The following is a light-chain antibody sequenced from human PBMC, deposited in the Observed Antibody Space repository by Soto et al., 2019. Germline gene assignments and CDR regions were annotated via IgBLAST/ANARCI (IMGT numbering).Light chain of an antibody. CDR3: QQYGYSST. J-gene: IGKJ1*01. CDR1: QSVRNNY. CDR2: GAS. V-gene: IGKV3-20*01. Sequence: EIVLMQSPGTLSLSPGERATLSCRASQSVRNNYLAWYQQKPGQAPRLLIYGASSRATDIPDRFSGSGSGTDFSLTISRLEPEDFAVYYCQQYGYSSTFGQGTKVDIK.